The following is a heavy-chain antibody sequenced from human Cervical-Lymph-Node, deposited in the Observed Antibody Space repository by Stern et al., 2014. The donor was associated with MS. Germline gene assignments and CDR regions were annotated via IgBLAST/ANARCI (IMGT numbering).Heavy chain of an antibody. CDR3: AREWYDSSGYPSYYYYYYGMDV. V-gene: IGHV1-69*01. Sequence: QVQLVESGAEVKKPGSSVKVSCKASGGTFSSYAISWVRQAPGQGLEWMGGIIPIFGTANYAQKFQGRVTITADESTSTASMELSSLRSEDTAVYYCAREWYDSSGYPSYYYYYYGMDVWGQGTTVTVSS. CDR1: GGTFSSYA. D-gene: IGHD3-22*01. J-gene: IGHJ6*02. CDR2: IIPIFGTA.